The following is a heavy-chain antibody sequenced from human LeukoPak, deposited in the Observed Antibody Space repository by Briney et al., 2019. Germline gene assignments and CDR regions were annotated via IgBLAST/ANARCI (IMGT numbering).Heavy chain of an antibody. Sequence: GGSLRLSCVASGFAVSSNYMNWVRRAPGKGLEWVSVMYSGGGTHYSDSVQGRFTLSRDNSKSTLYLQMNTLRTEDTAVYYCARGMGAYDAFDVWGQGTMVTVSS. J-gene: IGHJ3*01. CDR2: MYSGGGT. D-gene: IGHD1-26*01. CDR3: ARGMGAYDAFDV. V-gene: IGHV3-66*02. CDR1: GFAVSSNY.